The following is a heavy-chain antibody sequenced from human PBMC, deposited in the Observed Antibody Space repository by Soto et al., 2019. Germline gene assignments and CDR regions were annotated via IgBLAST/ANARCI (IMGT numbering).Heavy chain of an antibody. CDR1: GFTFISYA. V-gene: IGHV3-23*01. CDR3: AGSHYYDSSGYYYVKPYYFDY. J-gene: IGHJ4*02. D-gene: IGHD3-22*01. Sequence: GGSLRLSCAASGFTFISYAMSWVRQAPGKGLEWVSAISGSGGSTYYADSVKGRFTISRDNSKNTLYLQMNSLRAEDTAVYYCAGSHYYDSSGYYYVKPYYFDYWGQGTLVTVSS. CDR2: ISGSGGST.